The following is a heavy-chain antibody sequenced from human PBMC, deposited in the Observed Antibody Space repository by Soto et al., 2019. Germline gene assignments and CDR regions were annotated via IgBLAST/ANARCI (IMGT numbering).Heavy chain of an antibody. Sequence: EVQLLESGGGLVQPGGSLRLSCAASGFTFSSSAMSCVRQAPGKGLEWVSAIRGTNGNTHYAESVKGRLTISRDNSKNTLYLQMNFLRAEDTAVYSCAKCPVDTLVTSGWCNWLDPCGQGTLVIVSS. J-gene: IGHJ5*02. V-gene: IGHV3-23*01. D-gene: IGHD6-19*01. CDR1: GFTFSSSA. CDR3: AKCPVDTLVTSGWCNWLDP. CDR2: IRGTNGNT.